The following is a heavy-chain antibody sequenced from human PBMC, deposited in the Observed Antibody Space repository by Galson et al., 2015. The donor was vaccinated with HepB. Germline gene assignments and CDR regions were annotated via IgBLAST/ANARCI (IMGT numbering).Heavy chain of an antibody. Sequence: SLRLSCAASGFTFSNYGMSWVRQAPGKGLEWVSVISGGGGNSYYADSVRGRFSISRDNSKNTLYLRMNGLRAEDTAVYYCAKPIGVAGTQGYDAFDIWGQGTMVTVSS. CDR3: AKPIGVAGTQGYDAFDI. V-gene: IGHV3-23*01. CDR2: ISGGGGNS. J-gene: IGHJ3*02. D-gene: IGHD6-19*01. CDR1: GFTFSNYG.